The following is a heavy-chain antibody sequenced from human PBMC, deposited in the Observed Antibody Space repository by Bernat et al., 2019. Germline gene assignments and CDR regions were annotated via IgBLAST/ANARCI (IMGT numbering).Heavy chain of an antibody. Sequence: QVQLQQWGAGLLKPSETLSLTCAVYGGSFSGYYWTWIRQSPEKGLEWIGEINHSGSTNYNPSLKSRVTISVDTSKNQFSLKLSSVTAADTAVYYCARGRVVVAIWGQGTMVTVSS. CDR1: GGSFSGYY. J-gene: IGHJ3*02. CDR3: ARGRVVVAI. V-gene: IGHV4-34*01. D-gene: IGHD3-22*01. CDR2: INHSGST.